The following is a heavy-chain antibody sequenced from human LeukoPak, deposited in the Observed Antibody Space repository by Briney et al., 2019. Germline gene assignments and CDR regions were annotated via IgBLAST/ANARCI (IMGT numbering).Heavy chain of an antibody. CDR2: ISGSGGST. V-gene: IGHV3-23*01. J-gene: IGHJ6*03. CDR1: GFTFSSYG. D-gene: IGHD2-8*01. CDR3: ASARGGYCTNGVCYTPYYYMDV. Sequence: QAGGSLRLSCAASGFTFSSYGMSWVRQAPGKGLEWVSAISGSGGSTYYADSVKGRFTISRDNSKNTLYLQMNSLRAEDTAVYYCASARGGYCTNGVCYTPYYYMDVWGKGTTVTVSS.